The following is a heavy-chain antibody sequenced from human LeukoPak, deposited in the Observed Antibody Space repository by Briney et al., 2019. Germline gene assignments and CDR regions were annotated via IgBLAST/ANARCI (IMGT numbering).Heavy chain of an antibody. J-gene: IGHJ6*03. Sequence: HPGGSLRLSCAASGFTFSSYEMNWVRQAPGKGLEWVSYISSSGSTIYYADSVKGRFTISRDNAKNSLYLQMNSLRAEDTALYYCARDKRSDRGPKDYYYYYYMDVWGKGTTVTVSS. V-gene: IGHV3-48*03. D-gene: IGHD3-22*01. CDR3: ARDKRSDRGPKDYYYYYYMDV. CDR2: ISSSGSTI. CDR1: GFTFSSYE.